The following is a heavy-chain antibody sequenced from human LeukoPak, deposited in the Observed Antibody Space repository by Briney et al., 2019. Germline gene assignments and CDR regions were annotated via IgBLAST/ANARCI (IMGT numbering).Heavy chain of an antibody. CDR2: ISHDSAII. J-gene: IGHJ6*03. D-gene: IGHD1-7*01. CDR1: GFTFSRDS. CDR3: VRGPIGITGTIYYYYMDV. Sequence: PGGSLRLSCAASGFTFSRDSMNWVRQAPGKGLEWISYISHDSAIIYYADSVRGRLIISRDNAKNSLYLQMHSLRAEDTAVYYCVRGPIGITGTIYYYYMDVWGKGTTVTVSS. V-gene: IGHV3-48*01.